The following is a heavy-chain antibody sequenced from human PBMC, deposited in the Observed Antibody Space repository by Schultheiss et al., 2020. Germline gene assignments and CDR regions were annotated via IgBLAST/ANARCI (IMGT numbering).Heavy chain of an antibody. CDR3: ASKPYCSSTSCPLSDYYYYGMDV. CDR1: GGSFSSYY. Sequence: SQTLSLTCAVSGGSFSSYYWNWIRQTPGKGLEWIGRIYTSGSTNYNPSLKSRVTMSVDTSKNQFSLKLSSVTAADTAVYYCASKPYCSSTSCPLSDYYYYGMDVWGQGTTVTVSS. V-gene: IGHV4-4*07. J-gene: IGHJ6*02. CDR2: IYTSGST. D-gene: IGHD2-2*01.